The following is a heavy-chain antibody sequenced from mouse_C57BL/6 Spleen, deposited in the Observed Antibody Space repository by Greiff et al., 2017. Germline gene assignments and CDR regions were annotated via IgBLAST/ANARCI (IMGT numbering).Heavy chain of an antibody. D-gene: IGHD2-4*01. CDR3: ARPYDYDTWFDY. Sequence: EVQGVESGGDLVKPGGSLKLSCAASGFTFSSYGMSWVRQTPDKRLEWVATISSGGSYTYYPDSVKGRFTISRDNATNTLYLQMSSLKSEDTAMYYCARPYDYDTWFDYWGQGTLVTVSA. V-gene: IGHV5-6*01. CDR1: GFTFSSYG. J-gene: IGHJ3*01. CDR2: ISSGGSYT.